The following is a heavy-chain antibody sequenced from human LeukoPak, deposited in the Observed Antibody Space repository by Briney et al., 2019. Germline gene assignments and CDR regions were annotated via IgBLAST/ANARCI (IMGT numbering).Heavy chain of an antibody. Sequence: GGSLRLSRTASGFTFSSYAMSWVRQAPGKGLEWVSGISGGGTGTYYADSVKGWFTISRDNSKNTLYLQMNSLRAEDTAVYYCAKSESLYASFDYWGQGTLVTVSS. D-gene: IGHD2-8*01. J-gene: IGHJ4*02. CDR3: AKSESLYASFDY. CDR2: ISGGGTGT. CDR1: GFTFSSYA. V-gene: IGHV3-23*01.